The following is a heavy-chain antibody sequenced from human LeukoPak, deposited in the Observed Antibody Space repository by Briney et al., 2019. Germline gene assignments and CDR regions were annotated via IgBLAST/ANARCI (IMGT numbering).Heavy chain of an antibody. CDR1: GSTFSGSA. V-gene: IGHV3-73*01. J-gene: IGHJ6*04. CDR2: IRSKANSYAT. D-gene: IGHD3-10*01. Sequence: GGSLRLSCAASGSTFSGSAMHWVRQASGKGLEWVGRIRSKANSYATAYAASVKGRFTISRDDSKNTAYLQMNSLKTEDTAVYYCTRRGHYYGSGSYYNYYYYGMDVWGKGTTVTVSS. CDR3: TRRGHYYGSGSYYNYYYYGMDV.